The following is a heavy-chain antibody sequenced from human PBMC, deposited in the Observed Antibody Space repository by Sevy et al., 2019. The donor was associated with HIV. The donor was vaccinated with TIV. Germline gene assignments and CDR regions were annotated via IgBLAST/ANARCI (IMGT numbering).Heavy chain of an antibody. D-gene: IGHD5-12*01. CDR1: GFTFSSYG. Sequence: GGSLRLSCAASGFTFSSYGMHWVRQAPGKGLEWVAVIWYDGSNKYYADSVKGRFTISRDKSKNTLYLQMNSLRAEDTAVYYCAKDNFSRRRDGYNYLFDYWGQGTLVTVSS. V-gene: IGHV3-33*03. CDR2: IWYDGSNK. CDR3: AKDNFSRRRDGYNYLFDY. J-gene: IGHJ4*02.